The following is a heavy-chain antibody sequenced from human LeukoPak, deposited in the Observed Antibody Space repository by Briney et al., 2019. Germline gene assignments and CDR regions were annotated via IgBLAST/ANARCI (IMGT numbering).Heavy chain of an antibody. J-gene: IGHJ4*02. CDR2: IYYSGST. CDR3: AREINSEVSLSDY. CDR1: GGSISSSSYY. D-gene: IGHD4-23*01. Sequence: PSDLSLTCTVSGGSISSSSYYWGWIRQPPGKGLEWIGSIYYSGSTYYNPSLKSRVTISVDTSKNQFSLKLSSVTAADTAVYYCAREINSEVSLSDYWGQGTLVTVSS. V-gene: IGHV4-39*02.